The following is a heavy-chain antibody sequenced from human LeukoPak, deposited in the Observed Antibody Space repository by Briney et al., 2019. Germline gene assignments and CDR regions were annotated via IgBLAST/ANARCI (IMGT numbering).Heavy chain of an antibody. Sequence: KPSETLSLTCTVSGGSITSYYWSWIRQPPGKGLEWIGYIYYGGSTNYNPSLKSRVTISVDTSKNQFSLKLSSVTAADTAVYYCARGLMGATHIDFWGQGTLVTVSS. CDR3: ARGLMGATHIDF. J-gene: IGHJ4*02. CDR2: IYYGGST. CDR1: GGSITSYY. V-gene: IGHV4-59*01. D-gene: IGHD1-26*01.